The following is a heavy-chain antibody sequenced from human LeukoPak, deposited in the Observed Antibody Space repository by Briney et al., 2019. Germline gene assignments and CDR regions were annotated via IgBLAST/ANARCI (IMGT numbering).Heavy chain of an antibody. CDR3: ASTPRSSWNWFDP. V-gene: IGHV4-61*08. Sequence: PSETLSLTCTVSGGSISSGGYYWSWIRQHPGKGLEWIGYIYYSGSTNYNPSLKSRVTISVDTSKNQFSLKLSSVTAADTAVYYCASTPRSSWNWFDPWGQGTLVTVSS. J-gene: IGHJ5*02. D-gene: IGHD6-13*01. CDR2: IYYSGST. CDR1: GGSISSGGYY.